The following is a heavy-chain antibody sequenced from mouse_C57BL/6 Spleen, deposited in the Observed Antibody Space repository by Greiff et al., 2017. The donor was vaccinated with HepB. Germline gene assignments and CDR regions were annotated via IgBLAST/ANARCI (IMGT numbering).Heavy chain of an antibody. D-gene: IGHD1-1*01. CDR3: ARDGSSYVLAY. CDR1: GYTFTDYY. J-gene: IGHJ3*01. V-gene: IGHV1-26*01. CDR2: INPNNGGT. Sequence: EVQLQQSGPELVKPGASVKISCKASGYTFTDYYMNWVKQSHGKSLEWIGDINPNNGGTSYNQKFKGKATLTVDKSSSTAYMELRSLTSEDSAVYYCARDGSSYVLAYWGQGTLVTVSA.